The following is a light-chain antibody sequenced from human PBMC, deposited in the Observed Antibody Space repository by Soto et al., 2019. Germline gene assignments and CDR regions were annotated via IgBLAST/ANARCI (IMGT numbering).Light chain of an antibody. CDR3: QQYDSSPRT. J-gene: IGKJ1*01. CDR1: QSVSSRS. V-gene: IGKV3-20*01. Sequence: EIVLTQSPATLSSFPGDRVTLSCRASQSVSSRSLAWYHQKPGQAPRLLISGASSRAADIPDRFSGSGSGKDFTLTINRLEPEDFAVYYCQQYDSSPRTFGQGPKVDI. CDR2: GAS.